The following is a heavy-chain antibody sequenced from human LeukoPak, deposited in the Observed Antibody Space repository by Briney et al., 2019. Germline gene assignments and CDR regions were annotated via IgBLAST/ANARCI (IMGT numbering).Heavy chain of an antibody. CDR1: GFTFSSYA. D-gene: IGHD2-2*02. CDR3: VYGPRQYYFDY. J-gene: IGHJ4*02. V-gene: IGHV3-30-3*01. CDR2: ISYDGSNK. Sequence: PGRSLRLSCAASGFTFSSYATHWVRQAPGKGLEWVAVISYDGSNKYYADSVKGRFTISRDNSKNTLYLQMNSLRAEDTAVYYCVYGPRQYYFDYWGQGTLVTVSS.